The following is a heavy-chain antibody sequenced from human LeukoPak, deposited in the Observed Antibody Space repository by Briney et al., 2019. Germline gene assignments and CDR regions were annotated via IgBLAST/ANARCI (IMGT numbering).Heavy chain of an antibody. V-gene: IGHV3-23*01. CDR2: ISGSGGST. D-gene: IGHD6-13*01. Sequence: GGSLRLSCAASGFTFSSYVMSWVRQAPGKGLEWVSAISGSGGSTYYADSVKGRFTISRDNSKNTLHLQMNTLRAEDTAVYYCASRIATAGSVDYWGQGTLVTVSS. CDR3: ASRIATAGSVDY. CDR1: GFTFSSYV. J-gene: IGHJ4*02.